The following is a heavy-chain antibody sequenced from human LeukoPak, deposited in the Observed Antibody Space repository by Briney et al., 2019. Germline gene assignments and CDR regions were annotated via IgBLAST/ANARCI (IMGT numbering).Heavy chain of an antibody. V-gene: IGHV4-4*07. D-gene: IGHD2-2*01. CDR1: GGSISSYY. CDR3: ARIHGTYCSSTSCYPAYYFDY. CDR2: IYTSGST. Sequence: PSETLSLTCTVSGGSISSYYWSWIRQPAGKGLEWIGRIYTSGSTNYNPSLKSRVTMSVDTSKNQFSLKLSSVTAADTAVYYCARIHGTYCSSTSCYPAYYFDYWCQGTLVTVSS. J-gene: IGHJ4*02.